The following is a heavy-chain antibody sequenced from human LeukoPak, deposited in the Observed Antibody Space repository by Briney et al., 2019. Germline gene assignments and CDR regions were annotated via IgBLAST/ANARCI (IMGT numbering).Heavy chain of an antibody. CDR2: ISAYNGNT. D-gene: IGHD3-10*01. Sequence: ASVKVSCKASGYTFTSYGISWVRQAPGQGLEWMGWISAYNGNTNYAQKLQGRVTMTTDTSTSTAYMELRSLRSDDTAVYYCARAHELLWFGETLEPANFGYWGQGTLVTVSS. J-gene: IGHJ4*02. CDR1: GYTFTSYG. V-gene: IGHV1-18*01. CDR3: ARAHELLWFGETLEPANFGY.